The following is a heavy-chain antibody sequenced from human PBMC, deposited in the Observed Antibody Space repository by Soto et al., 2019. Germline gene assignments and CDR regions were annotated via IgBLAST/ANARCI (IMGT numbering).Heavy chain of an antibody. Sequence: SETLSLTCTVSGDSISGSDYYWSWIRQPPGKGLEWIGYIYYSGSTYYNPSLKSRVTISVDTSKNQFSLRLSSVTAADTAVYYCARERPDGCRLDPWGQGTLVTVSS. CDR3: ARERPDGCRLDP. CDR1: GDSISGSDYY. V-gene: IGHV4-30-4*01. CDR2: IYYSGST. D-gene: IGHD6-19*01. J-gene: IGHJ5*02.